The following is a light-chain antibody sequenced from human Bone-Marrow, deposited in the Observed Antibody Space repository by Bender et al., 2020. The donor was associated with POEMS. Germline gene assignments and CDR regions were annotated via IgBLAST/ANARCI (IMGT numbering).Light chain of an antibody. J-gene: IGLJ3*02. V-gene: IGLV1-44*01. CDR2: SND. CDR3: AVWDDSLNGWV. Sequence: QSVLTQPPSASGTPGQRVTISCSGGSSNIGAHAVNWYQQLPGTAPKLLIYSNDMRPSGVPDRFSGSKSGTSASLAISGLQSEDEADYYCAVWDDSLNGWVFGGGTKLTVL. CDR1: SSNIGAHA.